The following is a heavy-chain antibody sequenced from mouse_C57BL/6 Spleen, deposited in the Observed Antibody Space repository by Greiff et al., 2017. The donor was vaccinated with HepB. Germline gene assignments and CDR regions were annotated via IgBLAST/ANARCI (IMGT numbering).Heavy chain of an antibody. CDR1: GYTFTSYW. V-gene: IGHV1-55*01. CDR3: ARGEYDGHGDAMDY. CDR2: IYPGSGST. D-gene: IGHD2-3*01. Sequence: QVQLQQPGAELVKPGASVKMSCKASGYTFTSYWITWVKQRPGQGLEWIGDIYPGSGSTNYNEKFKSKATLTVDTSSSTAYMQLSSLTSEDSAVYYCARGEYDGHGDAMDYWGQGTSVTVSS. J-gene: IGHJ4*01.